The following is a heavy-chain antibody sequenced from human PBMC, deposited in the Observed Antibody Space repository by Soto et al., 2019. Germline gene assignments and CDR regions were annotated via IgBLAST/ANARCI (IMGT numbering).Heavy chain of an antibody. CDR1: GYTFTSYD. Sequence: QVQLVQSGAEVKKPGASVKVSCKASGYTFTSYDINWVRQATGQGLEWMGWMNPNSGNTGYAQKXXGXXTMTRNTSISTAYIELSSVRSEDTAVYYCARERTGRASMEVWGQGTTVTVSS. CDR2: MNPNSGNT. J-gene: IGHJ6*02. V-gene: IGHV1-8*01. D-gene: IGHD1-1*01. CDR3: ARERTGRASMEV.